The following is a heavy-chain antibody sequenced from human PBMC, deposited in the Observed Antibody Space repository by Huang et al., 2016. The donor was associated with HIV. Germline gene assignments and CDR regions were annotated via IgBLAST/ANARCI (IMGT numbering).Heavy chain of an antibody. V-gene: IGHV3-74*01. D-gene: IGHD3-22*01. CDR3: VRDPRIQSWLNYFDY. J-gene: IGHJ4*02. CDR2: INSDGSSS. CDR1: GFTFSSYW. Sequence: EVQLVESGGGLVQPGGSLRLSCAASGFTFSSYWMHWVRQGPGKGVVWVSRINSDGSSSGYADSVKGRFTISRDNAKNTLYLQMNSLRAEDTAVYYCVRDPRIQSWLNYFDYWGQGTLVSVSS.